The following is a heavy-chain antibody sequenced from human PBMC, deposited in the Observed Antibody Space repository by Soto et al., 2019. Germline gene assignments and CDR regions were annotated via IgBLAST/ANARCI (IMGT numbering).Heavy chain of an antibody. D-gene: IGHD6-19*01. J-gene: IGHJ3*02. CDR2: LSDDGSST. CDR3: ARARDGPQWLVAGAFDI. V-gene: IGHV3-74*01. Sequence: PGGSLRLSCAASGFPFTTYWMNWVRQAPGKGLVWVSRLSDDGSSTNYADSVKGRFTISRHNSKSTLYLQMNSLRAEDTAVYYCARARDGPQWLVAGAFDIWGQGTMVTVSS. CDR1: GFPFTTYW.